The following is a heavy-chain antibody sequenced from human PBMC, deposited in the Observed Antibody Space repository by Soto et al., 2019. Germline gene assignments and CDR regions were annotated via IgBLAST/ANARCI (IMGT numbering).Heavy chain of an antibody. J-gene: IGHJ4*02. CDR2: ISGSGSVT. D-gene: IGHD6-13*01. V-gene: IGHV3-23*01. Sequence: XGFLRRTCASSGFNLRSYVLSWVRQAPGKGLEWVSDISGSGSVTNYADSVKGRFTISRDNSNNTLTLQMDSLRAEDTAVYYCAKGGVAAARGYFDHWGQGTRVTVSS. CDR1: GFNLRSYV. CDR3: AKGGVAAARGYFDH.